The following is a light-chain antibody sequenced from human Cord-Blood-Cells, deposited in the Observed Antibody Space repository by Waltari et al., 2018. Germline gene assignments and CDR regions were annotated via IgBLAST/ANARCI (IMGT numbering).Light chain of an antibody. V-gene: IGLV2-14*01. CDR2: DVS. CDR1: SSDVGGYNY. Sequence: QSALTQPASVSGSPGQSITISCTGTSSDVGGYNYVSWYQQHPGKAPKLMIYDVSKRPSGVSNRFSGSKSGNTASLTISGLQAEDEADYYCSSCTSSSTLFGGGTKLTVL. J-gene: IGLJ2*01. CDR3: SSCTSSSTL.